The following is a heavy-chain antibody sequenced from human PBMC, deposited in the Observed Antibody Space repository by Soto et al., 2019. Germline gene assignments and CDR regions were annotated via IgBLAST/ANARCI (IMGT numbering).Heavy chain of an antibody. V-gene: IGHV4-4*07. Sequence: SETLSLTCTVSRGYVNTLHWSWVRQPAGKGLXXIGXIXPXGXXXXSPSLKSRVTLSVDTSKNHISLNLTSVTAADMAVYYCARGWRFDPWGQGTLVTVSS. CDR2: IXPXGXX. D-gene: IGHD3-3*01. J-gene: IGHJ5*02. CDR1: RGYVNTLH. CDR3: ARGWRFDP.